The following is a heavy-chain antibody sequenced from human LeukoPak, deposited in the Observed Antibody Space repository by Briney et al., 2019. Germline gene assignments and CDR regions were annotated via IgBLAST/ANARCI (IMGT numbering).Heavy chain of an antibody. D-gene: IGHD1-26*01. CDR1: DFTVSSNS. J-gene: IGHJ4*02. CDR2: TYSSGST. Sequence: GGSLRLSCAASDFTVSSNSMSWVRQSPGKGLEWFSVTYSSGSTHYADSVKGRFTISRDSSKNTLYLQMNSLRAEDTAVYYCATESYGATWGQGTLVTVSS. V-gene: IGHV3-53*01. CDR3: ATESYGAT.